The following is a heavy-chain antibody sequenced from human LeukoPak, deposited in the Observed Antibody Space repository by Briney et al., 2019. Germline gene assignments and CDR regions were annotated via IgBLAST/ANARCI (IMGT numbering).Heavy chain of an antibody. D-gene: IGHD5-12*01. CDR1: GFAFSTYR. Sequence: GGSLRLSCVASGFAFSTYRMAWVRQAPGKGLECISYISSSSNDIYYADSLKGRFTISRDNAKNSLYLQINSLTDEDTAMYYCARDGATMIPHLAYWGQGTLVTVSS. CDR3: ARDGATMIPHLAY. V-gene: IGHV3-48*02. CDR2: ISSSSNDI. J-gene: IGHJ4*02.